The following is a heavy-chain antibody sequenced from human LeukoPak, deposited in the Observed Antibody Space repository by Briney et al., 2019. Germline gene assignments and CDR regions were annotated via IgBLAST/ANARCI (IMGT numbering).Heavy chain of an antibody. D-gene: IGHD2-21*01. CDR2: IFSGGST. J-gene: IGHJ6*02. CDR1: GFTASSSY. V-gene: IGHV3-53*01. Sequence: GGSLRLSCEAAGFTASSSYMNWVRQAPGKGLEWVSVIFSGGSTYYAESVRGRFTISRGNSQNTLYLQMNSLRVEDTAMYYCARDLSYFSFDDWGQGTTVTVSS. CDR3: ARDLSYFSFDD.